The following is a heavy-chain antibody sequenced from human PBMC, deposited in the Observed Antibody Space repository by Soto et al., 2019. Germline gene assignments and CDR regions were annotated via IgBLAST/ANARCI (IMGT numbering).Heavy chain of an antibody. J-gene: IGHJ4*02. V-gene: IGHV3-11*06. CDR3: ESCSGGSCYYFDY. CDR1: GFTFSDYY. Sequence: PGGSLRLSCAASGFTFSDYYMSWIRQAPGKGLEWVSYISSSSSYTNYADSVKGRFTISRDNAKNSLYLQMNSLRAEDTAVYYCESCSGGSCYYFDYWGQGTLVTVSS. D-gene: IGHD2-15*01. CDR2: ISSSSSYT.